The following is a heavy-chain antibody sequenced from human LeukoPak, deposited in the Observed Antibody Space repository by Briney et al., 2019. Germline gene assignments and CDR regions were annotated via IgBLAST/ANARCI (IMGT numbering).Heavy chain of an antibody. D-gene: IGHD2-2*01. V-gene: IGHV4-34*01. Sequence: SETLSLTCAVYGGSFSGYYWSWIRQPPGKGLEWIGEINHSGSTNYNPSLKSRVTISVDTSKNQFSLKLSSVTAADTAVYYCARGCSSTSCYSYYYYGMDVWGQGTTVTVSS. CDR2: INHSGST. CDR3: ARGCSSTSCYSYYYYGMDV. J-gene: IGHJ6*02. CDR1: GGSFSGYY.